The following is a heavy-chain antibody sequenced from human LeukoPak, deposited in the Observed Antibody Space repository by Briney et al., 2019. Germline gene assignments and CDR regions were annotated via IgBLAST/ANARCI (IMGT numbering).Heavy chain of an antibody. CDR2: IYTSGTT. Sequence: NPSETLSLTCTVSGVSISSYYWSWIQQPAGKGLEWIGRIYTSGTTHYNTSLKSRGTMSVDTSKNQFSLKLSSVTAADTAVDYCARVSVVPYGSGSYPVYWGQGTLVTVSS. CDR1: GVSISSYY. J-gene: IGHJ4*02. V-gene: IGHV4-4*07. D-gene: IGHD3-10*01. CDR3: ARVSVVPYGSGSYPVY.